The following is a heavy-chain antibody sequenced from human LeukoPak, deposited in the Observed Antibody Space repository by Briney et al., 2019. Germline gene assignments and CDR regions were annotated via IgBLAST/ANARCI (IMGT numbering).Heavy chain of an antibody. Sequence: PSETLSLTCSVSTDSTNVYYWSWSRQSPGKGLEWIGHIFHSGSTDYKPSFKNRITISIDMSRKEFSLKLTSVTVADTAMYHCGGLRCELLAPYFHHWGQEAFAIVSS. D-gene: IGHD2-15*01. CDR3: GGLRCELLAPYFHH. CDR1: TDSTNVYY. J-gene: IGHJ1*01. V-gene: IGHV4-59*01. CDR2: IFHSGST.